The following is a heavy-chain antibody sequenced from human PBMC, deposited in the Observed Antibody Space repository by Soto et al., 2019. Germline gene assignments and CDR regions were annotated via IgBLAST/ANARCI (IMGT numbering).Heavy chain of an antibody. CDR2: IIPIFGTA. D-gene: IGHD1-20*01. CDR1: GGTFSSYA. J-gene: IGHJ6*02. Sequence: QVQLVQSGAEVKKPGSSVKVSCKASGGTFSSYAISWVRQAPGQGLEWMGGIIPIFGTANYAQKFQGRVTIKADESTSTAYMELSSLRSEDTAVYYCASAPDNWNPRNYRMDVWGQGTTVTVSS. CDR3: ASAPDNWNPRNYRMDV. V-gene: IGHV1-69*01.